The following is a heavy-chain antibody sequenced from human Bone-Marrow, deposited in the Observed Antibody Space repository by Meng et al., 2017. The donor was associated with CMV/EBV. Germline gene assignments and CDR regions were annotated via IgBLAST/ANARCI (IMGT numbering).Heavy chain of an antibody. Sequence: SVKVSCKASGGTFSSYAISWVRQAPGQGLEWMGGIIPIFGTANYAQKFQGRVTMTRDTSTSTVYMELSSLRSEDTAVYYCARPATPYDYYGMDVWGQGTTVTVSS. CDR1: GGTFSSYA. V-gene: IGHV1-69*05. CDR3: ARPATPYDYYGMDV. J-gene: IGHJ6*02. CDR2: IIPIFGTA.